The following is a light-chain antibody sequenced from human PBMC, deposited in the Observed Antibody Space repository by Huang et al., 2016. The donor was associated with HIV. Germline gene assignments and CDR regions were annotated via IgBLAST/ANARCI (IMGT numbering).Light chain of an antibody. V-gene: IGKV1-33*01. CDR2: DAS. CDR3: QQYNNRPT. Sequence: DIQMTQSPSSLSASVGDRVTITCQASQDISNDFNWYQQKQGKAPKVTIYDASNLETGVPSSVRGSGSVTDFTFTISSLQPEDIATYYCQQYNNRPTFGPGTKVHIK. CDR1: QDISND. J-gene: IGKJ3*01.